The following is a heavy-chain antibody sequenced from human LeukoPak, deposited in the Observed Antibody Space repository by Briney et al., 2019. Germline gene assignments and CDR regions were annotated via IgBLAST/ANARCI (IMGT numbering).Heavy chain of an antibody. D-gene: IGHD5-18*01. J-gene: IGHJ4*02. Sequence: GGSLTLSCAASGFTFSSYGMHWVRQAPGKGLEWVAVIPYDGSNKYYADSVKGRFTISRDNSKNTLYLQMNSLRAEDTAVYYCAKVLNTAMVIFAYGGQGSLVTVSP. CDR2: IPYDGSNK. V-gene: IGHV3-30*18. CDR3: AKVLNTAMVIFAY. CDR1: GFTFSSYG.